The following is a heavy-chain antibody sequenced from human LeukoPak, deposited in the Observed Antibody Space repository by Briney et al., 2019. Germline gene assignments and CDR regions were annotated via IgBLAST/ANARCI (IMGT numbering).Heavy chain of an antibody. CDR2: ISWNSGSI. CDR3: AKDFPSQYSSSWYRAEAFDY. CDR1: GFTFDDYA. Sequence: GGSLRLSFAASGFTFDDYAMHWVRQAPGKGLEWVSGISWNSGSIGYADSVKGRFTISRDNAKNSLYLQMNSLRAEDTALYYCAKDFPSQYSSSWYRAEAFDYWGQGTLVTVSS. J-gene: IGHJ4*02. D-gene: IGHD6-13*01. V-gene: IGHV3-9*01.